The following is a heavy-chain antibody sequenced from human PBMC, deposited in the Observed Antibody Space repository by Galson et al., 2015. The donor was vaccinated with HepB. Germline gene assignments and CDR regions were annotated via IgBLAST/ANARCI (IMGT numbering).Heavy chain of an antibody. V-gene: IGHV3-74*01. CDR2: INSDGSSR. CDR1: GFTFRTYW. J-gene: IGHJ6*02. CDR3: ARRDAAPDV. D-gene: IGHD6-25*01. Sequence: LRLSCAASGFTFRTYWMHWVRQVPGEGLVWVARINSDGSSRSYADSVKGRFTISRDNAKNTLYLQMNYLRAEDTAVYYCARRDAAPDVWGQGTTVTVSS.